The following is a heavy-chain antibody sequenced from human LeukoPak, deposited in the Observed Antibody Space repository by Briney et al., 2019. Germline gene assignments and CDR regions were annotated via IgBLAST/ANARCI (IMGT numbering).Heavy chain of an antibody. CDR3: ARDLYSSGWSYY. D-gene: IGHD6-19*01. CDR2: MYYSGST. CDR1: GGSISSYY. J-gene: IGHJ4*02. V-gene: IGHV4-59*01. Sequence: SETLSLTCTVSGGSISSYYWSWIRQPPGKGLEWVGYMYYSGSTNYNPSLKSRVTISVDTSKNQFSLKLSSVTAADTAVYYCARDLYSSGWSYYWGQGTLVTVSS.